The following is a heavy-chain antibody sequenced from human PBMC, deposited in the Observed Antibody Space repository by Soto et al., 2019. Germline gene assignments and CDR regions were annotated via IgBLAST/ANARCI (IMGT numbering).Heavy chain of an antibody. Sequence: WGSLRLSCAASGFTFSSYGMHWVRQAPGKGLEWVAVISYDGSNKYYADSVKGRFTISRDNSKNTLYLQMNSLRAEDTAVYYCATTPQSGSYESGDYWGQGTLVTVSS. J-gene: IGHJ4*02. CDR1: GFTFSSYG. D-gene: IGHD1-26*01. V-gene: IGHV3-30*03. CDR3: ATTPQSGSYESGDY. CDR2: ISYDGSNK.